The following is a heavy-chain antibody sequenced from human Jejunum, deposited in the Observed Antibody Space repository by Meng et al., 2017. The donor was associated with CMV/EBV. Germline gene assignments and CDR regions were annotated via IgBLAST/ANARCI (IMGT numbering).Heavy chain of an antibody. J-gene: IGHJ4*02. CDR3: AKEGLNAPFDY. CDR2: IYSGGNT. CDR1: GFTVSTNY. Sequence: EVALVESGGGLIQPGGSLRLSCAASGFTVSTNYMSWVRQAPGKGLEWVSVIYSGGNTYYADSVKGRFTISRDNSKNTLYLQMNNLRADDTAVYYCAKEGLNAPFDYWGQGTLVTVSS. V-gene: IGHV3-53*01.